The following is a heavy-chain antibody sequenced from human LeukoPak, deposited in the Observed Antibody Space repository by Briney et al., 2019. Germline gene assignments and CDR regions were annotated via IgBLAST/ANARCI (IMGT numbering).Heavy chain of an antibody. Sequence: SETLSLTCAVYGESFSAYFWNWIRQAPGKALEYIGEINHRGSSHYNPSLKTRVTLSVDTSKNQFSLKLTSVTAADTAVYFCARGSSFDGYCSAGACDAGYYDSWGQGTPVTVSS. D-gene: IGHD2-15*01. CDR1: GESFSAYF. CDR3: ARGSSFDGYCSAGACDAGYYDS. CDR2: INHRGSS. V-gene: IGHV4-34*01. J-gene: IGHJ1*01.